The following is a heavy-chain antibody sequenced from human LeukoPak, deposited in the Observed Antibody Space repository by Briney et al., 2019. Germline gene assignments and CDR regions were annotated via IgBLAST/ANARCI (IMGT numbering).Heavy chain of an antibody. J-gene: IGHJ4*02. Sequence: GALRLSCEASGFSFSSFGMSWVRQAPGKGLEWVSTISGSDDTTQYADSVKGRFTTSRDNSKNTLHLQLDSLRAEDTAIYYCARKWGLPYEPFDYWGQGTLVTVSS. V-gene: IGHV3-23*01. CDR1: GFSFSSFG. CDR2: ISGSDDTT. CDR3: ARKWGLPYEPFDY. D-gene: IGHD3-16*01.